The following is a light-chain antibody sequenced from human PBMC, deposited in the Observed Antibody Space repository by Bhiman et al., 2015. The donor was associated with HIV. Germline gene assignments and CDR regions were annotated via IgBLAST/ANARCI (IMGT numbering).Light chain of an antibody. CDR3: QSSDNRDNVV. Sequence: LTQPPSASGSPGQSVTISCTGTSSDFGGYNYVSWYQQRPGTSPITVIYEHDQRPSGVPDRFSGSIDLSSNSASLSISGLKTEDEADYYCQSSDNRDNVVFGGGTKLTVL. J-gene: IGLJ2*01. CDR1: SDFGGYNY. CDR2: EHD. V-gene: IGLV6-57*01.